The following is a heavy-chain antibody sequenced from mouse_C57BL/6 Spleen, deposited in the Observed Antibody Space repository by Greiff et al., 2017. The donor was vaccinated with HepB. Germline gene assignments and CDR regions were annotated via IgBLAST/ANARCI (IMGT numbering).Heavy chain of an antibody. CDR1: GYTFTSYW. CDR2: IYPSDSDT. D-gene: IGHD2-1*01. Sequence: QVQLQQPGAELVRPGSSVKLSCKASGYTFTSYWMGWVKQRPGQGLEWIGNIYPSDSDTHYNQKFKDKATLTVDKSSSTAYMQLSSLTSEDSAVYCCAREGAIYYFAYWGQGTLVTVSA. J-gene: IGHJ3*01. V-gene: IGHV1-61*01. CDR3: AREGAIYYFAY.